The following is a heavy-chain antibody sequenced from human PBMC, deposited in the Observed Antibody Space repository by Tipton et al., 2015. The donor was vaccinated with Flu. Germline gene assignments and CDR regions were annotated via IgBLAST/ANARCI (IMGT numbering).Heavy chain of an antibody. D-gene: IGHD1-26*01. V-gene: IGHV4-38-2*02. CDR1: GDSIRSRYC. CDR3: ARDRWEYASGFDS. J-gene: IGHJ4*02. CDR2: ISHSGTT. Sequence: TLSLTCAVSGDSIRSRYCWGWIRQPPGKGLEWIGSISHSGTTNYNPSLQSRVSISIDTSKNQFSLKMTSMTAADTAVYYCARDRWEYASGFDSWGQGTLVTVSP.